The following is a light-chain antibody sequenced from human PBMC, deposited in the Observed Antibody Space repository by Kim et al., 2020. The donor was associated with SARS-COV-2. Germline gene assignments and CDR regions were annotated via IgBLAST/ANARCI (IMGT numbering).Light chain of an antibody. V-gene: IGKV3-15*01. Sequence: EIVMTQSPATLSMSPGERATLSGRASQSVSSNLAWYQQKPGQPPRLLIYGASTTATGIPARFSGSGSGTEFTLTISSLQSEDFAVYYCQQYNNWPLYTFGQGTKLEI. CDR3: QQYNNWPLYT. J-gene: IGKJ2*01. CDR1: QSVSSN. CDR2: GAS.